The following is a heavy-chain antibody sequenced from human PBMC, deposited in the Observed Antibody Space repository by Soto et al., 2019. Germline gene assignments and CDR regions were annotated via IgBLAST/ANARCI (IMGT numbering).Heavy chain of an antibody. J-gene: IGHJ4*02. D-gene: IGHD6-13*01. CDR2: ISGSGGST. CDR1: GFTFSSYA. CDR3: AKALDQYSSSWSPFDY. Sequence: PGGSLRLSCAASGFTFSSYAMSWVRQAPGKGLEWVSAISGSGGSTYYADSVKGRFTISRDNSKNTLYLQMNSLRAEDTAVYYWAKALDQYSSSWSPFDYWGQGTLVTVSS. V-gene: IGHV3-23*01.